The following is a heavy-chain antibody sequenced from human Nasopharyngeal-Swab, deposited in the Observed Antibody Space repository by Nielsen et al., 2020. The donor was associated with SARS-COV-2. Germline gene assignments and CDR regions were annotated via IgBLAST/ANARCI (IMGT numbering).Heavy chain of an antibody. Sequence: RQAPGKGLEWIGSTYDSGRTYYNPSLKSRVTISVDTSKNQFSLNLSSVTAADTAVYYCARVVMVRGVSYYYYMDVWGKGTTVTVSS. CDR2: TYDSGRT. J-gene: IGHJ6*03. CDR3: ARVVMVRGVSYYYYMDV. V-gene: IGHV4-39*07. D-gene: IGHD3-10*01.